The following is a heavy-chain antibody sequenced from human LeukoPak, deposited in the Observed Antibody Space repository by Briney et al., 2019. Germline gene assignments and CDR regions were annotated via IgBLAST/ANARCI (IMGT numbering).Heavy chain of an antibody. J-gene: IGHJ4*02. CDR3: ARDNPSPPAFDY. CDR2: INHSGST. CDR1: GGSFSGYY. D-gene: IGHD1-14*01. V-gene: IGHV4-34*01. Sequence: SETLSLTCAVYGGSFSGYYWSWIRQPPGKGLEWIGEINHSGSTNYNPSLKSRVTISVDTSKNQFSLKLSSVTAADTAVYYCARDNPSPPAFDYWGQGTLVTVSS.